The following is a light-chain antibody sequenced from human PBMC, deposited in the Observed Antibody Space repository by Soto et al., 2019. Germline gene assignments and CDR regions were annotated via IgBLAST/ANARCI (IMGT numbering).Light chain of an antibody. V-gene: IGLV2-11*01. CDR2: AVT. J-gene: IGLJ1*01. Sequence: QSVLTQPASVSGSPGQSITISCTGTSSDVGGYNYVSWYQQHPGKAPKLMIYAVTDRPSGVPDRFSGSKSGNTASLTISGLQAEDEADYYCCSYAGSYTYVFGTGTKVTVL. CDR3: CSYAGSYTYV. CDR1: SSDVGGYNY.